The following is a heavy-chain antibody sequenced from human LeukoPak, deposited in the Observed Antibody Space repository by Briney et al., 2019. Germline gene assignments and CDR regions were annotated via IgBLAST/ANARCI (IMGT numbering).Heavy chain of an antibody. CDR3: AREDYDSSGEYFQH. CDR1: GYTFTDYY. J-gene: IGHJ1*01. V-gene: IGHV1-2*02. D-gene: IGHD3-22*01. CDR2: INPNSGDT. Sequence: ASVTVSYKASGYTFTDYYMHWVRQAPGQGLEWMGWINPNSGDTSYPQKFQGRVTMTRDTSISTAYMELSRLRSDDAAVYYCAREDYDSSGEYFQHWGQGTLVTVSS.